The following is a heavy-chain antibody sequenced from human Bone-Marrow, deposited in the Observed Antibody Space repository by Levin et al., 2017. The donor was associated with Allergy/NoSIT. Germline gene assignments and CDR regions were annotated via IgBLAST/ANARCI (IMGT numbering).Heavy chain of an antibody. Sequence: ASVKVSCKASGYTFTSYGISWVRQAPGQGLEWMGWISAYNGNTNYAQKLQGRVTMTTDTSTSTAYMELRSLRSDDTAVYYCARVSLDSHLGELSFTAFDIWGQGTMVTVSS. CDR2: ISAYNGNT. J-gene: IGHJ3*02. V-gene: IGHV1-18*01. CDR3: ARVSLDSHLGELSFTAFDI. CDR1: GYTFTSYG. D-gene: IGHD3-16*02.